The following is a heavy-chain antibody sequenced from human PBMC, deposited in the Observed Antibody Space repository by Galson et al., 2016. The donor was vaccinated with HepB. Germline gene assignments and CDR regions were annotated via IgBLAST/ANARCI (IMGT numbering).Heavy chain of an antibody. CDR1: GYTFTGYY. CDR2: INRNSGDT. D-gene: IGHD3-22*01. J-gene: IGHJ3*01. CDR3: ATSAYYYDRSGYYHDALDV. Sequence: SVKVSCKASGYTFTGYYFHWVRQAPGQGLEWMGWINRNSGDTDFAQKFQGRVTMTRDTSISTAYMELRSLRSDDTAVYYCATSAYYYDRSGYYHDALDVWGQGTTVTVSP. V-gene: IGHV1-2*02.